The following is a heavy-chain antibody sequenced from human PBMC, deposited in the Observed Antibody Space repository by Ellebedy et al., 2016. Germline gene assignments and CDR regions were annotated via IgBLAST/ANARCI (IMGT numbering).Heavy chain of an antibody. CDR3: ARGPNYYGSGSYYKWVYYYYYMDV. CDR1: GGSISSSSYY. CDR2: IYYSGST. Sequence: SETLSLTCTVSGGSISSSSYYWGRIRQPPGKGLEWIGSIYYSGSTYYNPSLKSRVIISVDTSKNQFSLKLRSVTAADTAVYYCARGPNYYGSGSYYKWVYYYYYMDVWGKGTTVTVSS. J-gene: IGHJ6*03. V-gene: IGHV4-39*02. D-gene: IGHD3-10*01.